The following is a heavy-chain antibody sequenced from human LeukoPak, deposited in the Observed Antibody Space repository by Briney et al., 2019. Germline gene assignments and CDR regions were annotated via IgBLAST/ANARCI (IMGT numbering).Heavy chain of an antibody. V-gene: IGHV3-23*01. CDR1: GFTFNHYA. D-gene: IGHD3-16*01. J-gene: IGHJ4*02. CDR3: ARGWTTFHY. Sequence: GGSLRLSCVASGFTFNHYAMSWVRQAPGKGLEWVASVSENGDGTMYPDSVKGRFTISRDNSRNTVLLEVNSLRVEDAATYYCARGWTTFHYGGEGALVTVSS. CDR2: VSENGDGT.